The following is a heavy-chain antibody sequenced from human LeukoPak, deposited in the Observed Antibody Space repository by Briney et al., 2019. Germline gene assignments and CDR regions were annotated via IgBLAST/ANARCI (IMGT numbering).Heavy chain of an antibody. CDR2: IYYSGST. Sequence: PSETLSLTCTVSGGSVSSYYWSWIRQPPGKGLEWIGYIYYSGSTNYNPSLKSRVTISVDTSKNQFSLKLSSVTAADTAVYYCARLLWFGEAPDAFDIWGQGTMVTVSS. J-gene: IGHJ3*02. CDR1: GGSVSSYY. D-gene: IGHD3-10*01. CDR3: ARLLWFGEAPDAFDI. V-gene: IGHV4-59*02.